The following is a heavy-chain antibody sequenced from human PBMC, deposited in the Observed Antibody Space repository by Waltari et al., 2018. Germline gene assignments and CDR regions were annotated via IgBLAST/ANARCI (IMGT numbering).Heavy chain of an antibody. D-gene: IGHD3-22*01. CDR1: GYTFTSYA. CDR3: ARGGSYYYDSSGRPGDY. Sequence: QVQLVQSGAEVKKPGASVKVSCKASGYTFTSYAMHWVRQAPGQRLEWMGWINAGNGNTKYSQKFQGRVTITRDTSASTAYMELSSLRSEDTAVYYCARGGSYYYDSSGRPGDYWGQGTLVTVSS. CDR2: INAGNGNT. J-gene: IGHJ4*02. V-gene: IGHV1-3*01.